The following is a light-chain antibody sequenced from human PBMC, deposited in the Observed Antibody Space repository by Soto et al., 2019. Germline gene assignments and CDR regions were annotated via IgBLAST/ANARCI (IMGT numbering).Light chain of an antibody. Sequence: EIQMTQSPSSLSASPGDRATITCRASQSISSHLDWYQQKPGKAPKLLIYAASSLQSGVPSRFSGSGSGTDFSLTISGLQSEDFATYYCQQNYSSPWTFGQGTKVDIK. CDR2: AAS. CDR1: QSISSH. V-gene: IGKV1-39*01. CDR3: QQNYSSPWT. J-gene: IGKJ1*01.